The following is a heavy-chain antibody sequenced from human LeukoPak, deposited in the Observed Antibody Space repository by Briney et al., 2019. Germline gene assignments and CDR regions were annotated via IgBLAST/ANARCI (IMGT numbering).Heavy chain of an antibody. Sequence: PSETVTLLCTVSGDSHCRDCWSWLRQPPGKGLEWIGYVYYSGSTNYNPSLKSRVTISIDTSKNQFSLKLTSVTAADTAVYYCASLQSNGGIYRDNWGQGTLVTVSS. V-gene: IGHV4-59*08. J-gene: IGHJ4*02. CDR3: ASLQSNGGIYRDN. CDR1: GDSHCRDC. D-gene: IGHD4-23*01. CDR2: VYYSGST.